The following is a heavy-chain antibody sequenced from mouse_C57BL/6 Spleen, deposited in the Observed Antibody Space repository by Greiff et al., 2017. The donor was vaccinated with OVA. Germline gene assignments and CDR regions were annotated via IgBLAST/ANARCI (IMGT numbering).Heavy chain of an antibody. V-gene: IGHV5-17*01. CDR2: ISSGSSTI. CDR3: ARITGYYFDY. CDR1: GFTFSDYG. D-gene: IGHD1-1*01. J-gene: IGHJ2*01. Sequence: EVKLVESGGGLVKPGGSLKLSCAASGFTFSDYGMHWVRQAPEKGLEWVAYISSGSSTIYYADTVKGRFTISRDNAKNTLFLQMTSLRSEDTAMYYCARITGYYFDYWGQGTTLTVSS.